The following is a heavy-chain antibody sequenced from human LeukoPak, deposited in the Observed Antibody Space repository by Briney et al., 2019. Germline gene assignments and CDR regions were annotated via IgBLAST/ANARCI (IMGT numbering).Heavy chain of an antibody. J-gene: IGHJ4*02. Sequence: SETLSLTCAVSGDSISNSNWWTWIRQPPGKGLEWIGEVYPTGSTNYSPSLKGRVTISVDKSKNQFSLTLTSVTAADTAVYFCGTTEHDSGNYWGQGTLVTVSS. CDR3: GTTEHDSGNY. V-gene: IGHV4-4*02. D-gene: IGHD6-25*01. CDR2: VYPTGST. CDR1: GDSISNSNW.